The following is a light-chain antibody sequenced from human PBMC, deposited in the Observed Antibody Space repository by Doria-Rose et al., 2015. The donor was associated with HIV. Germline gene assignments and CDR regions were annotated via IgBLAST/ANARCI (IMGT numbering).Light chain of an antibody. Sequence: QTVVTQEPSFSVSPGGTVTLTCGLSSGSVSSSSYPSWYQQTPGQSPRTLIYNTNTRSSGVPDRFSGSILGNRAALTITGAQADDESDYYCVLYTGSGIYVFGTGTKVTVL. CDR1: SGSVSSSSY. J-gene: IGLJ1*01. V-gene: IGLV8-61*01. CDR2: NTN. CDR3: VLYTGSGIYV.